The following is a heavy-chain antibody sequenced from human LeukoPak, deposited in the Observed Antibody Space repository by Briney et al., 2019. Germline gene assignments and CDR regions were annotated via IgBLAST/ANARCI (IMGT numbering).Heavy chain of an antibody. D-gene: IGHD4-17*01. V-gene: IGHV3-30*03. CDR3: ARAPFDYGDYYNYFDY. J-gene: IGHJ4*02. Sequence: GRSLRLSCAASGFTFSSYGMHWVRQASGKGLEWVAVISYDGSNKYYADSVKGRFTISRDNSKNTLYLQMNSLRAEDTAVYYCARAPFDYGDYYNYFDYWGQGTLVTVSS. CDR1: GFTFSSYG. CDR2: ISYDGSNK.